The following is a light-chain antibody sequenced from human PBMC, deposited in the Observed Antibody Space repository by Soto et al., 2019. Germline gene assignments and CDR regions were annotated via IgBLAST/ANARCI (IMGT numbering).Light chain of an antibody. CDR3: CSYAGSYYV. CDR2: AVR. CDR1: SSDVGGYNY. J-gene: IGLJ1*01. Sequence: QSALTQPRSVSGSPGQSVTISCTGTSSDVGGYNYVSWYQQHPGKAPKLMIYAVRKRPSGVPDRFSGSKSGNTASLTISGLQAEDEADYYCCSYAGSYYVFGTGTKLTFL. V-gene: IGLV2-11*01.